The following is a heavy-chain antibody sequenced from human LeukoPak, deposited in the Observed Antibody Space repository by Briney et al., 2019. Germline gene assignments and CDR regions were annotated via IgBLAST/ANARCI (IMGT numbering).Heavy chain of an antibody. V-gene: IGHV4-59*01. CDR3: ARDPRRVRGVIINFGAFDI. CDR1: GGSISSYY. CDR2: IYYSGST. J-gene: IGHJ3*02. Sequence: PSETLSLTCTVSGGSISSYYWSWIRQPPGKGLEWIGYIYYSGSTNYNPSLKSGVTISVDTSKNQFSLKLSSVTAADTAVYYCARDPRRVRGVIINFGAFDIWGQGTMVTVSS. D-gene: IGHD3-10*01.